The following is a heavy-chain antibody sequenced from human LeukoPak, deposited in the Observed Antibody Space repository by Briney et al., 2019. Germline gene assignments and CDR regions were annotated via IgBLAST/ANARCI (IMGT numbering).Heavy chain of an antibody. V-gene: IGHV3-53*01. CDR1: GFTVSSNY. Sequence: PGGSLRLSCAASGFTVSSNYMSWVRQAPGKGLEWVSVIYSGGSTYYADSVKGRFTISRDNSKNTLYLQMNSLRAEDTAVYYCARSPGQQLVLSLFDYWGQGTLFTVSS. CDR3: ARSPGQQLVLSLFDY. D-gene: IGHD6-13*01. J-gene: IGHJ4*02. CDR2: IYSGGST.